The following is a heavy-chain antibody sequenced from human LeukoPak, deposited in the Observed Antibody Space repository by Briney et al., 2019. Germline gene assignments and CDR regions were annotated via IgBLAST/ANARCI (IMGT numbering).Heavy chain of an antibody. CDR2: IYYSGRT. CDR3: ARRRYYDGSGYLE. Sequence: KSSETMSLTCSVSGDSVSRSDSYWDWIRQPPGKGLEWVGTIYYSGRTYYSPSLKSRVTMSVDPSNNQFSLNLRSVTAADSALYYCARRRYYDGSGYLEWGQGTLLSVSS. V-gene: IGHV4-39*01. D-gene: IGHD3-22*01. CDR1: GDSVSRSDSY. J-gene: IGHJ1*01.